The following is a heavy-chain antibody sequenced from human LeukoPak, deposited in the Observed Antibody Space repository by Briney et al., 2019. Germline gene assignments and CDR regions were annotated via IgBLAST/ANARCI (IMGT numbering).Heavy chain of an antibody. CDR3: ARDWRGSYFPDF. CDR1: GYTFITYY. Sequence: ASVKVSCKASGYTFITYYMHWVRQAPGQGLEWMGIINPSGGSTSYAQKFQGRVTMTRDTSISTAYMELSRLTSDDTAVYYCARDWRGSYFPDFWGQGTLVTVSS. D-gene: IGHD1-26*01. CDR2: INPSGGST. J-gene: IGHJ4*02. V-gene: IGHV1-46*01.